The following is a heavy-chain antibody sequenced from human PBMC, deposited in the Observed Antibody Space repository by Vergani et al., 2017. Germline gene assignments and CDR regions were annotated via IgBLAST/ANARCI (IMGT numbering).Heavy chain of an antibody. J-gene: IGHJ6*03. V-gene: IGHV3-11*03. CDR3: AKGETTTYYYYYYMDV. CDR1: GFTVSSNY. CDR2: ISSSSSYT. Sequence: VQLLESGGGLVQPGGSLRLSCAASGFTVSSNYMSWVRQAPGKGLEWVSYISSSSSYTNYADSVKGRFTISRDNSKNTLYLQMNSLRAEDTAVYYCAKGETTTYYYYYYMDVWGKGTTVTVSS. D-gene: IGHD1-7*01.